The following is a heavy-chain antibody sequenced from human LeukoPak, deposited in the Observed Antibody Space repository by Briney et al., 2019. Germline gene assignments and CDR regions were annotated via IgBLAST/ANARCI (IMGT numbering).Heavy chain of an antibody. CDR2: TNSGGATT. CDR3: AKQSYARSLGE. CDR1: GFPFSDFS. Sequence: GGSLRLSCATSGFPFSDFSMSWVRQAPGKGLEWISTTNSGGATTDYAESVKGRFTISRDHSKNILYLQMSSLRVEDTAMYYCAKQSYARSLGEGGPGTLVTVSS. V-gene: IGHV3-23*01. J-gene: IGHJ4*02. D-gene: IGHD2-8*01.